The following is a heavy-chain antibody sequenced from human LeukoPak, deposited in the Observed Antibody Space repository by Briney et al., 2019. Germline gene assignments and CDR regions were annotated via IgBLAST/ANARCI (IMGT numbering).Heavy chain of an antibody. V-gene: IGHV3-30*18. Sequence: GSLRLSCAASGFTFSSYGLHWVRPAPGKGLEWVAVISYDGSNKYYADSVKGRFPLSRDNSKNTLYLQMNSLRAEDTAVYYCAKDPDYWGQGTLVTVSS. CDR1: GFTFSSYG. CDR2: ISYDGSNK. CDR3: AKDPDY. J-gene: IGHJ4*02.